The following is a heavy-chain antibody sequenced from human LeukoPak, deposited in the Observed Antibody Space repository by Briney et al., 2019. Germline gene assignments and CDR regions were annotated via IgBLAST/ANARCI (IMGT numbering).Heavy chain of an antibody. J-gene: IGHJ3*02. CDR2: MNPNSGNT. V-gene: IGHV1-8*01. CDR1: GYTFISFD. Sequence: ASVKVSCKASGYTFISFDINWVRQATGQGLEWMGWMNPNSGNTGYAQKFQGRVTMTRNTSISTAYMELSGLRSEDTAVYYCARHCGGDCSNIFAAFDIWGQGTMVTVSS. CDR3: ARHCGGDCSNIFAAFDI. D-gene: IGHD2-21*02.